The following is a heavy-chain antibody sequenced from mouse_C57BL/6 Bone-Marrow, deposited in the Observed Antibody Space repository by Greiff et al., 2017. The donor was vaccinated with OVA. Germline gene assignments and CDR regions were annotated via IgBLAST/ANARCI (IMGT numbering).Heavy chain of an antibody. CDR2: IRNKANGYTT. Sequence: EVQLVESGGGLVQPGGSLSLSCAASGFTFTDYYMSWVRQPPGKALEWLGFIRNKANGYTTEYSASVKGRFTISRDNSQSILYLQMNDLRAEDSATYYCARCKCPFDYWGQGTTLTVSS. CDR3: ARCKCPFDY. V-gene: IGHV7-3*01. D-gene: IGHD6-1*01. J-gene: IGHJ2*01. CDR1: GFTFTDYY.